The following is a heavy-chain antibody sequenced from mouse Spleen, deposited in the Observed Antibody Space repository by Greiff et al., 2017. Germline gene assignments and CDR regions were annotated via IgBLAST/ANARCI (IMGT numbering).Heavy chain of an antibody. CDR2: INPNNGGT. CDR3: ARSDYYGKPWYFDV. V-gene: IGHV1-18*01. Sequence: VQLQQSGPELVKPGASVKIPCKASGYTFTDYNMDWVKQSHGKSLEWIGDINPNNGGTIYNQKFKGKATLTVDKSSSTAYMELRSLTSEDTAVYYCARSDYYGKPWYFDVWGAGTTVTVSS. J-gene: IGHJ1*01. D-gene: IGHD1-1*01. CDR1: GYTFTDYN.